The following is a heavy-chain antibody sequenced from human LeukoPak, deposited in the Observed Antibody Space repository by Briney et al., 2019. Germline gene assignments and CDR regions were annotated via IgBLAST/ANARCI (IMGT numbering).Heavy chain of an antibody. CDR1: GFTFSSYG. CDR3: AKDPFFSSSQMGALFDY. D-gene: IGHD3-16*01. V-gene: IGHV3-30*02. J-gene: IGHJ4*02. CDR2: IRYDGSNK. Sequence: PGGSLRLSCAASGFTFSSYGMHWVRQAPGKGLEWVAFIRYDGSNKYYADSVKGRFTISRDNSKNTLYLQMNSLRAEDTAVYYCAKDPFFSSSQMGALFDYWGQGTLVTVSS.